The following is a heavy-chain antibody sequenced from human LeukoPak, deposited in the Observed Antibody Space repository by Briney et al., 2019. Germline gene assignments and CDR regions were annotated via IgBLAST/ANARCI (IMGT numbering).Heavy chain of an antibody. CDR1: GFTFSSYS. CDR2: ISSSSSYI. Sequence: GGSLRLSCAASGFTFSSYSMNWVRQAPGKGLEWVSSISSSSSYIYCADSVKGRFTISRDNAKNSLYLQMNSLRAEDTAVYYCARDTGRSSSWYFDYWGQGTLVTVSS. CDR3: ARDTGRSSSWYFDY. J-gene: IGHJ4*02. V-gene: IGHV3-21*01. D-gene: IGHD6-13*01.